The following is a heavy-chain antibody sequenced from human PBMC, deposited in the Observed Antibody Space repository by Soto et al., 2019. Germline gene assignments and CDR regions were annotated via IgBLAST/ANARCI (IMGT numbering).Heavy chain of an antibody. CDR3: ARGRLFLTPSGLAITYFDY. CDR1: SGSLSGYY. CDR2: ITHGGST. V-gene: IGHV4-34*01. Sequence: SETLSLTCAVYSGSLSGYYYSWIRQSPGKGLEWIGRITHGGSTTYSPSLKSRVTMSLDTSKNQFSLNMTSMTAADTAVYYCARGRLFLTPSGLAITYFDYWGQGTLVTVSS. J-gene: IGHJ4*02. D-gene: IGHD3-3*01.